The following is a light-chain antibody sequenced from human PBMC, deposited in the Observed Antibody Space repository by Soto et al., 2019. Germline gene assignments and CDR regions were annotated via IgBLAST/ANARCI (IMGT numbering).Light chain of an antibody. J-gene: IGLJ3*02. CDR1: TIGSKS. Sequence: SYELTQPPSVSVAAGQTARITCEGHTIGSKSVHWYQHNPGQAPLLLLYDDSDRPSGIPERFSGSSSGNTATLTISRVEAGDEADFYCHVWETASDQGVFGGGTTLTVL. V-gene: IGLV3-21*02. CDR2: DDS. CDR3: HVWETASDQGV.